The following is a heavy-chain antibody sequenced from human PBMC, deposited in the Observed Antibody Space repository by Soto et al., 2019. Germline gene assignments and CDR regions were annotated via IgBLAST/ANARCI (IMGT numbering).Heavy chain of an antibody. CDR2: IRSKAYGGTT. CDR1: GFTFGDYA. V-gene: IGHV3-49*04. Sequence: PGGSLRLSCTASGFTFGDYAMSWVRQAPGKGLEWVGFIRSKAYGGTTEYAASVKGRFTISRDDSKSIAYLQMNSLKTEDTAVYYCTAGKLYPSLDFDYWGQGPLVTVSS. J-gene: IGHJ4*02. D-gene: IGHD2-8*01. CDR3: TAGKLYPSLDFDY.